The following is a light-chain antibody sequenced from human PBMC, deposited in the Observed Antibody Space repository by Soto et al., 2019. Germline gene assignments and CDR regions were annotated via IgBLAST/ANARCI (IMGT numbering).Light chain of an antibody. CDR2: AAS. Sequence: DIQMAQSPSSLSASVGDRVTITCRASQGIRNDLGWYQQKPGKAPKRLIFAASSLHSEVPSRFSGSGSGTEFSLTISSLQPEDFATYYCLQYDSYLRTFGQGTKLEIK. V-gene: IGKV1-17*01. CDR3: LQYDSYLRT. J-gene: IGKJ2*01. CDR1: QGIRND.